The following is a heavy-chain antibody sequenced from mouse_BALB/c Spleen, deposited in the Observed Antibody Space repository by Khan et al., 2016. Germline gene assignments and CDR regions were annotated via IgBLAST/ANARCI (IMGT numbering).Heavy chain of an antibody. CDR1: GYSFTGYN. CDR2: IDPNYGGT. J-gene: IGHJ4*01. D-gene: IGHD1-1*02. Sequence: VQLQQSGPELEKPGASVKISCKASGYSFTGYNMNWVKQSNGKSLEWIGNIDPNYGGTTYNQKFKGKATLTVDKSSSTAYIQLKSLTSEDSAVYYCARGYGKPYYYAMDYWGQGTSVTVSS. CDR3: ARGYGKPYYYAMDY. V-gene: IGHV1-39*01.